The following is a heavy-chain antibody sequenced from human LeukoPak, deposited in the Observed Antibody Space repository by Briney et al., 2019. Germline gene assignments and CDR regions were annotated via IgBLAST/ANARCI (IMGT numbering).Heavy chain of an antibody. V-gene: IGHV3-30*03. D-gene: IGHD1-14*01. J-gene: IGHJ4*02. CDR3: ARPPERYSGGAGY. Sequence: AVSLRLSCSASGFTVSSYGMHWVRHAPGKGLEGGAVISYDGSNKYYADSVNGRFTMSRDNAKNTLDLQSNSLRAEATSVYDCARPPERYSGGAGYWGQGTLVTASS. CDR2: ISYDGSNK. CDR1: GFTVSSYG.